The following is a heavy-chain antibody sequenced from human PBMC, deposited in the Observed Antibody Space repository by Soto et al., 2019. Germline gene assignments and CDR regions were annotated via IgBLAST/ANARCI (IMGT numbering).Heavy chain of an antibody. Sequence: GGSLRLSCAASGFTFSSYAMSWVRQAPGKGLEWVSAISGSGGSTYYADSVKGRFTISRDNSKNTLYLQMNSLRAEDTAVYYCASPHPDYYGSGTHVQPFDYWGQGTLVTVSS. CDR2: ISGSGGST. CDR3: ASPHPDYYGSGTHVQPFDY. D-gene: IGHD3-10*01. J-gene: IGHJ4*01. CDR1: GFTFSSYA. V-gene: IGHV3-23*01.